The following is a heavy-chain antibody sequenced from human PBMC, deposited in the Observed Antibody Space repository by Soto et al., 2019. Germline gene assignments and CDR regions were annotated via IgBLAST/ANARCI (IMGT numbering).Heavy chain of an antibody. CDR2: INAGNGNT. D-gene: IGHD3-3*01. J-gene: IGHJ6*02. V-gene: IGHV1-3*01. CDR3: AREYYDFWSVSGGMDV. Sequence: GASVKVSCKASGYTFTSYAMHWVRQAPGQRLEWMGWINAGNGNTKYSQKFQGRVTITRDTSANTAYMELSSLRSEDTAVYYCAREYYDFWSVSGGMDVWGQGTTVTV. CDR1: GYTFTSYA.